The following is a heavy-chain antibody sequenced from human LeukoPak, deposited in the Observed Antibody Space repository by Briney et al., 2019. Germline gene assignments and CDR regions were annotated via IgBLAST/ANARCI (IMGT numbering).Heavy chain of an antibody. Sequence: SETLSLTCAVYGGSFSGYYWGWIRQPPGKGLEWIGEINHSGSTNYNPSLKSRVTISVDTSKNQFSLKLSSVTAADTAVYYCASTPRFFLWHDAFDIWGQGTMVTVSS. V-gene: IGHV4-34*01. J-gene: IGHJ3*02. CDR3: ASTPRFFLWHDAFDI. CDR1: GGSFSGYY. D-gene: IGHD3-3*01. CDR2: INHSGST.